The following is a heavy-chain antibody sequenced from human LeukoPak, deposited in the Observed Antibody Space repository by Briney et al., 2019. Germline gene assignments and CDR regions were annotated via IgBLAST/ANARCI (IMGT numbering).Heavy chain of an antibody. CDR3: VRGIGLGNSGYDYFDH. CDR2: IDPNSGGT. Sequence: ASVKVSCKASGYTFTGYYMHWVRQAPGPGLEWMGWIDPNSGGTKYGQKFQGRVTMTRDTSISTAYMELSGLTSDDTAVYYCVRGIGLGNSGYDYFDHWGQGTLVTVSS. J-gene: IGHJ4*02. D-gene: IGHD5-12*01. CDR1: GYTFTGYY. V-gene: IGHV1-2*02.